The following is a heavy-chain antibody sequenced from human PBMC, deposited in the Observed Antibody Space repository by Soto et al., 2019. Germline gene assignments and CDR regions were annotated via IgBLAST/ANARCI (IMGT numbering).Heavy chain of an antibody. J-gene: IGHJ4*02. CDR3: ARDRRDSRFLEWSYSFAY. CDR1: GFTFSSYA. V-gene: IGHV3-30-3*01. D-gene: IGHD3-3*01. Sequence: QVQLVESGGGVVQPGRSLRLSCTASGFTFSSYAMHWVRQAPGKGLEWVAVISYDGSNKYYADSVKGRFTISRDNSTNTLYLQMNSLRAEDTAVYYCARDRRDSRFLEWSYSFAYWGQGTLVTVSS. CDR2: ISYDGSNK.